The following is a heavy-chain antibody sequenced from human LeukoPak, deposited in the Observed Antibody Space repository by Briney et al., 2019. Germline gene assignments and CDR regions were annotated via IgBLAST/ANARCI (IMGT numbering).Heavy chain of an antibody. CDR1: GFTFDDYA. D-gene: IGHD6-13*01. J-gene: IGHJ4*02. Sequence: GGSLRLSCAASGFTFDDYAMHWVRQAPGKGLEWVSGISWNSGSIGYADSVKGRFTISRDNAKNSLYLQMNSLRAEDTAVYYCARDLSSSWYRFDYWGQGTLVTVSS. CDR3: ARDLSSSWYRFDY. V-gene: IGHV3-9*01. CDR2: ISWNSGSI.